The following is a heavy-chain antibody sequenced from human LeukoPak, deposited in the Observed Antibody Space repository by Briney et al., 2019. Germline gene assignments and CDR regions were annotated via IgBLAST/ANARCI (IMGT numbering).Heavy chain of an antibody. CDR3: VRRLSSSSLAYYFDY. CDR2: IYYSGST. CDR1: GGSISNSNYH. Sequence: PSETLSLTCTVSGGSISNSNYHWGWIRQPPGKGLEWIGNIYYSGSTYCNPSLKSRVTTSVDTSKNQFSLKLSSVTAADTAVYYCVRRLSSSSLAYYFDYWGQGTLVTVSS. V-gene: IGHV4-39*01. D-gene: IGHD6-6*01. J-gene: IGHJ4*02.